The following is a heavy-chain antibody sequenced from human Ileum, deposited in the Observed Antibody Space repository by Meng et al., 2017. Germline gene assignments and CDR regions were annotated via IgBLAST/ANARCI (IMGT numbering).Heavy chain of an antibody. CDR1: GDSVSSGSYY. D-gene: IGHD3-3*02. Sequence: QLQLQESGPGLAKPSETLSLTCTVSGDSVSSGSYYWVWIRQPPGKALEWIGAVYFTGYTYYGPSLTGRGTISVDTSRNQFSLKLNSVTAADTALYFCARHGHFTPDKYYFDYWGQGTLVTVSS. CDR2: VYFTGYT. V-gene: IGHV4-39*01. J-gene: IGHJ4*02. CDR3: ARHGHFTPDKYYFDY.